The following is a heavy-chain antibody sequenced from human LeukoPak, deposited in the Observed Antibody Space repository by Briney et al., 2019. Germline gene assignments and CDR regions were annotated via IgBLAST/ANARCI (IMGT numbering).Heavy chain of an antibody. CDR1: GFTFSPYA. Sequence: PGGSLRLSCAASGFTFSPYAMQWVRLAPGKGLEWVAVIRSDATTTQYADSVKGRFTISRDNSQNTVSLQMDSLRPGDTAVYYCTRNTGSYVGPGDSWGQGTLVTVSS. CDR3: TRNTGSYVGPGDS. CDR2: IRSDATTT. D-gene: IGHD1-26*01. V-gene: IGHV3-30*04. J-gene: IGHJ4*02.